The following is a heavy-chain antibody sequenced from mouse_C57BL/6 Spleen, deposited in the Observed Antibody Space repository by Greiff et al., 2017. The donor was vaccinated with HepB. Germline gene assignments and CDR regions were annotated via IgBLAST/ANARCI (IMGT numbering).Heavy chain of an antibody. D-gene: IGHD3-1*01. CDR2: INPSTGGT. V-gene: IGHV1-42*01. CDR1: GYSFTGYY. CDR3: ARWATSYAMDY. Sequence: DVKLQESGPELVKPGASVKISCKASGYSFTGYYMNWVKQSPEKSLEWIGEINPSTGGTTYNQKFKAKATLTVDKSSSTAYMQLKSLTSEDSAVYYGARWATSYAMDYWGQGTSVTVSS. J-gene: IGHJ4*01.